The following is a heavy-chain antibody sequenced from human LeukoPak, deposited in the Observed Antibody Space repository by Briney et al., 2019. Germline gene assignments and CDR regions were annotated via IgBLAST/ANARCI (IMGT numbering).Heavy chain of an antibody. CDR3: ARDLSGIAGYTYGRGIDY. J-gene: IGHJ4*02. Sequence: GGSLRLSCAASGFPFSNYWMSWVRQAPGKGLEWVALINQDGSDKYYVDSVKGRFTITRDNAKNPLSLQMNSLRAEDTAVYYCARDLSGIAGYTYGRGIDYWGQGTLVTVSS. D-gene: IGHD5-18*01. CDR1: GFPFSNYW. V-gene: IGHV3-7*01. CDR2: INQDGSDK.